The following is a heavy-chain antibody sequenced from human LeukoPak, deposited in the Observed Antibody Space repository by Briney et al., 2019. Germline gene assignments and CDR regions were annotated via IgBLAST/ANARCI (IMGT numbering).Heavy chain of an antibody. CDR2: MSYDGSNK. CDR1: GFTFSNFW. Sequence: GGSLRLSCAASGFTFSNFWMHWVRQAPGKGLEWVAVMSYDGSNKYYVDSVKGRFTVSRDNSKNTLYLQMNSLRAEDTAVYYCAKDIYYDSSGYRGYFDYWGQGTLVTVSS. D-gene: IGHD3-22*01. V-gene: IGHV3-30*18. J-gene: IGHJ4*02. CDR3: AKDIYYDSSGYRGYFDY.